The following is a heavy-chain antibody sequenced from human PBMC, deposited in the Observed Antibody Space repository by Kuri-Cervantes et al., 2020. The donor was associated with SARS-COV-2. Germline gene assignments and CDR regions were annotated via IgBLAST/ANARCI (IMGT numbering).Heavy chain of an antibody. CDR1: GGSFSGYY. Sequence: SQTLSLTCAVYGGSFSGYYWGWIRQPPGKGLEWIGSIYYSGSTYYNPSLKSRVTISVDTSKNQFSLKLSSVTAADTAVYYCARDGYCSSTSCYMDYYYYYMDVWGKGTTVTVSS. CDR3: ARDGYCSSTSCYMDYYYYYMDV. J-gene: IGHJ6*03. V-gene: IGHV4-34*01. D-gene: IGHD2-2*02. CDR2: IYYSGST.